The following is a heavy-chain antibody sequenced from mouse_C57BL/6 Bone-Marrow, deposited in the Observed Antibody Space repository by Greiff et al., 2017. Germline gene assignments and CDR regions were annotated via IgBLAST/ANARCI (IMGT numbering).Heavy chain of an antibody. CDR3: ARGEGYYYGSSYDWYFDV. CDR2: IYPGSGST. J-gene: IGHJ1*03. CDR1: GYTFTSYW. D-gene: IGHD1-1*01. V-gene: IGHV1-55*01. Sequence: QVQLQQPGAELVKPGASVKMSCRASGYTFTSYWITWVKQRPGQGLEWIGDIYPGSGSTNYNEKFKSKATLTVDTSSSTAYMQLSSLTSEDSAVYYCARGEGYYYGSSYDWYFDVWGTGTTVTVSS.